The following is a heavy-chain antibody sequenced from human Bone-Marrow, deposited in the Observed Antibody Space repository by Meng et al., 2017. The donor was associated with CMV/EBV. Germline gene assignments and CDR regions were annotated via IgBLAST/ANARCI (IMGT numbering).Heavy chain of an antibody. J-gene: IGHJ6*02. V-gene: IGHV4-39*07. Sequence: SETLSLTCTVSGGSISSSSYYWGWIRQPPGKGLEWIGSIYYSGSTYYNPSLKSRVTISVDTSKNQFSLKLSSVTAADTAVYYCARDRIVVVPAAIPYSSSAHYYYYGMDVWGQGTTVTLSS. D-gene: IGHD2-2*01. CDR2: IYYSGST. CDR1: GGSISSSSYY. CDR3: ARDRIVVVPAAIPYSSSAHYYYYGMDV.